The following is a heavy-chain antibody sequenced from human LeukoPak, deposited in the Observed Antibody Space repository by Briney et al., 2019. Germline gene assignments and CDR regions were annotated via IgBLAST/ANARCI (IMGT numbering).Heavy chain of an antibody. CDR2: INPNSGGT. CDR1: GYTFTGYY. J-gene: IGHJ4*02. Sequence: ASVKVSCKASGYTFTGYYMHWVRQAPGQGLEWMGWINPNSGGTNYAQKFQGRVTMTRDTSISTVYMELSRLRSDDTAVYYCARGQTTYYYDSSGYYLFDYWGQGTLVTVSS. V-gene: IGHV1-2*02. D-gene: IGHD3-22*01. CDR3: ARGQTTYYYDSSGYYLFDY.